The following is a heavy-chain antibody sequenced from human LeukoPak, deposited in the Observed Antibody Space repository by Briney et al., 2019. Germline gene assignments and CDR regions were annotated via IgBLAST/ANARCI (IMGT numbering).Heavy chain of an antibody. CDR3: ARQGGGSYYWVVNY. CDR2: INHSGST. Sequence: SETLSLTCAVYGGSFIGYYWSWIRQPPGKGLEWIGEINHSGSTHYNPSLKSRVTISVDTSKNQLSLKLTSVTAADTAVYYCARQGGGSYYWVVNYWGQGVLVTVSS. D-gene: IGHD1-26*01. J-gene: IGHJ4*02. V-gene: IGHV4-34*01. CDR1: GGSFIGYY.